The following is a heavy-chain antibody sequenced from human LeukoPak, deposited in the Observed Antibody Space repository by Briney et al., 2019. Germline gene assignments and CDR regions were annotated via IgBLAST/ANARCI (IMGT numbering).Heavy chain of an antibody. D-gene: IGHD2-15*01. Sequence: PSETLSLTCTVSGGSISSYYWSWIRQPPGKGLEWIGYIFYSGSTNYNPSLKSRVTIPVDTSKNQFSLKLSSVTAADTAVYYCARDRGSVVVVAATFDPWGQGTLVTVSS. CDR2: IFYSGST. CDR1: GGSISSYY. V-gene: IGHV4-59*01. CDR3: ARDRGSVVVVAATFDP. J-gene: IGHJ5*02.